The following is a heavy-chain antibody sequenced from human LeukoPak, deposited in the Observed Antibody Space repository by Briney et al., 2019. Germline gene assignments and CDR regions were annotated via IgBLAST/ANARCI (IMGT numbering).Heavy chain of an antibody. Sequence: GGSLRLSCAASGFTFSSYWMSWVRQAPGKGLEWVANIKQDGSEKYYVDSVKGRFTISRDNAKNSLYLQMNSLRAEDTAVYYCAKDPPDTAMVITPLLGYWGQGTLVTVSS. J-gene: IGHJ4*02. D-gene: IGHD5-18*01. CDR2: IKQDGSEK. CDR1: GFTFSSYW. V-gene: IGHV3-7*01. CDR3: AKDPPDTAMVITPLLGY.